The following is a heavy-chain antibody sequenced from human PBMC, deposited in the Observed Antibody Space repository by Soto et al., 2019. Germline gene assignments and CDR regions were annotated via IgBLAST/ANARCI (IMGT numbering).Heavy chain of an antibody. Sequence: PSETLSLTCTVSGGSISSVSYYWVWIRQPPGKGLEWIGSIYYSGSAYYSPSLKSRVTMSVDTSKNQLSLKLSSVTAADTAVYYCARLHCNSPNCVPLDPWGQGTLVTVSS. CDR3: ARLHCNSPNCVPLDP. CDR2: IYYSGSA. CDR1: GGSISSVSYY. J-gene: IGHJ5*02. D-gene: IGHD2-2*01. V-gene: IGHV4-39*01.